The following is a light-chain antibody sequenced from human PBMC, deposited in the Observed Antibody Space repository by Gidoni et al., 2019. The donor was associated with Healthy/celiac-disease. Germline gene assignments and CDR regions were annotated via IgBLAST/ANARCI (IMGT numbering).Light chain of an antibody. J-gene: IGLJ2*01. CDR2: QDS. CDR3: QAWDSSTAA. Sequence: SYELTQPPSVSVSPGQTASITCSGDKLGDKYACWYQQKPGQSPVLGIYQDSKRPSGIPERFSGSNSGNTATLTISGTQAMDEADYYCQAWDSSTAAFGGGTKLTVL. V-gene: IGLV3-1*01. CDR1: KLGDKY.